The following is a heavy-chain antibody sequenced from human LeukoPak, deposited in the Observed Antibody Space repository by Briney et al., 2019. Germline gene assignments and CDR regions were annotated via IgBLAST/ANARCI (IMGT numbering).Heavy chain of an antibody. Sequence: QPGGSLRLSCVASGIPFSRNSMHWVRRAPGGGPEWLAFISESTKQKNYADSVQGRFTISRDNSKNTLFLQMDSLRGDDTGIYYCARNPYGDYYFDYWGQGTLVTVSS. V-gene: IGHV3-30*04. D-gene: IGHD4-17*01. J-gene: IGHJ4*02. CDR2: ISESTKQK. CDR1: GIPFSRNS. CDR3: ARNPYGDYYFDY.